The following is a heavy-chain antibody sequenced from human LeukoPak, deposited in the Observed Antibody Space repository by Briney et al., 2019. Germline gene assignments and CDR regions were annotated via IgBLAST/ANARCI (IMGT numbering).Heavy chain of an antibody. V-gene: IGHV4-34*01. Sequence: SETLSLTCAVYGGSFSGYYWSWIRQPPGKGLEWIGEINHSGSTNYNPSLKSRVTISVDTSKNQFSLKLSSVTAADTAVYYCARRDFWSGYYPYHFDYWGQGTLVTVSS. CDR1: GGSFSGYY. D-gene: IGHD3-3*01. J-gene: IGHJ4*02. CDR2: INHSGST. CDR3: ARRDFWSGYYPYHFDY.